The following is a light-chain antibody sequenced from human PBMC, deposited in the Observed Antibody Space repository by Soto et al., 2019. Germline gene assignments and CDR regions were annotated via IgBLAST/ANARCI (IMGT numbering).Light chain of an antibody. V-gene: IGKV1-39*01. CDR1: QIIGSY. Sequence: DIQMTQSTSSLSASVRDRVTITCRASQIIGSYLNWYQQKPGKAPKLLIYAASSLQSGVPSRFSGSGSGTDFTLTISSLQPEDFATYYCQQSYSTPITFGQGTRLEIK. J-gene: IGKJ5*01. CDR3: QQSYSTPIT. CDR2: AAS.